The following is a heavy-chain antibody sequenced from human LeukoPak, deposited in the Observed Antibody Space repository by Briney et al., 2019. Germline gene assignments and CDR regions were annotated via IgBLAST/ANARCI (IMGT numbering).Heavy chain of an antibody. D-gene: IGHD5-24*01. CDR2: ISSSSSYI. CDR1: GFTFSSYA. V-gene: IGHV3-21*01. Sequence: PGRSLRLSCAASGFTFSSYAMHWVRQAPGKGVEWVSSISSSSSYIYYADSVKGRFTISRDNAKNSLYLQMNSPRAEDTAVYYCARDHVEMATSGVDYWGQGTLVTVSS. CDR3: ARDHVEMATSGVDY. J-gene: IGHJ4*02.